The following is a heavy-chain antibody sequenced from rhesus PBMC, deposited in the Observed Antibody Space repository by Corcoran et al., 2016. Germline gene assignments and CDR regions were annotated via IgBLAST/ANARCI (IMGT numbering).Heavy chain of an antibody. J-gene: IGHJ5-2*02. CDR1: GGSISSNY. D-gene: IGHD1-20*01. V-gene: IGHV4-173*01. Sequence: QLQLQESGPGLVKPSETLSLTCAVSGGSISSNYWSWIRQPPGKGLEWIGRILGSGGSPDSNPPLKSRVPFSTDTSKNQFSLKLSSVTAADTAVYYCAGRYSWNNRFSLDVWGRGVLVTVSS. CDR3: AGRYSWNNRFSLDV. CDR2: ILGSGGSP.